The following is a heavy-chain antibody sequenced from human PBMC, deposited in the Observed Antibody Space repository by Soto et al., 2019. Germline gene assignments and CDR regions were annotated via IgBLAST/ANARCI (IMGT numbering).Heavy chain of an antibody. J-gene: IGHJ4*02. CDR1: GFTFSDSW. V-gene: IGHV3-74*01. CDR2: IIGDGSGA. Sequence: GGSLRLSCVASGFTFSDSWMHWVRQPPGKGLVWVSRIIGDGSGANYADSVKGRFTISRDNAKNTVYLQMNSLRDEDTAIYYCARVAVASRGIDYWGQGALVTVSS. D-gene: IGHD6-19*01. CDR3: ARVAVASRGIDY.